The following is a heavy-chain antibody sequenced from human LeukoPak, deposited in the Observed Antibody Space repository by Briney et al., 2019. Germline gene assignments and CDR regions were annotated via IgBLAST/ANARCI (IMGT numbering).Heavy chain of an antibody. CDR2: IYHTGSA. J-gene: IGHJ4*02. V-gene: IGHV4-4*02. CDR1: GASISSHNW. Sequence: KPSGTLSLTCAVSGASISSHNWWNWVRQPPGKGLEWIGEIYHTGSANYNPSLKSRVTISVDKTNNQFSLKLNSVAAADTAVYYCANQVGSAAPPHWGQGTLVTVSS. CDR3: ANQVGSAAPPH. D-gene: IGHD1-26*01.